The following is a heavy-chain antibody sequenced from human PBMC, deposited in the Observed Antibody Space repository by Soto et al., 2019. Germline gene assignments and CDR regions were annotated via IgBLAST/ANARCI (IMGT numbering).Heavy chain of an antibody. CDR1: GGSVSSVYHY. V-gene: IGHV4-30-4*01. J-gene: IGHJ4*02. CDR2: VYYSGST. Sequence: QVLLEESGPGLVKPSQTLSLTCTFSGGSVSSVYHYLSWIRQPPGKCLEWIGYVYYSGSTYYNPYLGSRVTISIDKSKNQFSLKLNPVTASDAAVYFWAPESSGSSPLHFDFWGQGALVSVSS. CDR3: APESSGSSPLHFDF. D-gene: IGHD3-22*01.